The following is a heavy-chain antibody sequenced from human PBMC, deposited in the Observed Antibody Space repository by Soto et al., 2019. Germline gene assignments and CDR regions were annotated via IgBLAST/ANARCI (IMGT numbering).Heavy chain of an antibody. D-gene: IGHD3-10*01. CDR2: IYYSGST. V-gene: IGHV4-61*01. Sequence: PSETLSLTCTVSGGSVSSGSYYWSWIRQPPGKGLEWIGYIYYSGSTNYNPSLKSRVTISVDTSKNQFSLKLSSVTAADTAVYYCARAGVVRGVMRAFDIWGQGTMVT. CDR3: ARAGVVRGVMRAFDI. CDR1: GGSVSSGSYY. J-gene: IGHJ3*02.